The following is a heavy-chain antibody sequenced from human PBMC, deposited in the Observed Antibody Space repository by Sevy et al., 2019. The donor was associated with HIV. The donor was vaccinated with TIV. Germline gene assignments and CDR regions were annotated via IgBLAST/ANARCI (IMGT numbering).Heavy chain of an antibody. V-gene: IGHV1-69*13. CDR2: IIPIFGTA. D-gene: IGHD3-10*01. J-gene: IGHJ3*02. CDR3: AREHYYGSGSYYHNAFDI. Sequence: ASVKVSCKASGGTLSSYAISWVRQAPGQGLEWMGGIIPIFGTANYAQKFQGRVTITADESTSTAYMELSSLRSEDTAVYYCAREHYYGSGSYYHNAFDIWGQGTMVTVSS. CDR1: GGTLSSYA.